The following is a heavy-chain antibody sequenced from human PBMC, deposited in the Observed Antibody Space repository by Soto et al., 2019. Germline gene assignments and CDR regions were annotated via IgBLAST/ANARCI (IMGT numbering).Heavy chain of an antibody. Sequence: QVQLVQSGAAVKTPGSSVRVSCKTAGRTFLISAIAWVRQAPGQGLEWLGGIIPILGTIHIAQNFQGRVNFTADRSTSTAYMELSRLRSEDTATYFCARGKEWEQPSSQYYFDYWGQGSQVIVTS. V-gene: IGHV1-69*06. CDR1: GRTFLISA. CDR2: IIPILGTI. J-gene: IGHJ4*02. CDR3: ARGKEWEQPSSQYYFDY. D-gene: IGHD1-26*01.